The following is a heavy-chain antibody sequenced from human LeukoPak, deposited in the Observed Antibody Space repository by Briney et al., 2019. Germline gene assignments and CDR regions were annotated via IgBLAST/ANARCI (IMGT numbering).Heavy chain of an antibody. J-gene: IGHJ3*02. V-gene: IGHV3-30-3*01. CDR2: ISYDGSNK. CDR1: GGTFSSYA. CDR3: ARVNFADAFDI. Sequence: SCKASGGTFSSYAMHWVRQAPGKGLEWVAVISYDGSNKYYADSVKGRFTISRDNSKNTLYLQMNSLRAEDTAVYYCARVNFADAFDIWGQGTMVTVSS.